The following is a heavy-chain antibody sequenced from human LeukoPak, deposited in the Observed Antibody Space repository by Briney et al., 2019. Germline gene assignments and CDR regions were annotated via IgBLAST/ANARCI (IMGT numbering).Heavy chain of an antibody. CDR1: GFTFTSYA. CDR2: ISANGIST. CDR3: ARGRWPGGHFDY. Sequence: PGGSLRLSCAAAGFTFTSYAMNWVRQAPGKGLEWVSGISANGISTNYADSVKGRFNISRDNSKNTLYLQMNSLRAGDTAIYYCARGRWPGGHFDYWGQGTLVTVSS. D-gene: IGHD4-23*01. J-gene: IGHJ4*02. V-gene: IGHV3-23*01.